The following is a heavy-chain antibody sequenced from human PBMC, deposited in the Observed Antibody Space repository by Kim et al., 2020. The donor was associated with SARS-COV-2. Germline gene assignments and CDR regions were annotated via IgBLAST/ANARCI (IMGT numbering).Heavy chain of an antibody. D-gene: IGHD3-3*01. CDR2: INDSDNI. Sequence: SETLSLTCAVYGGSFREYFWSWISQPPGKGLEWVGEINDSDNINYNPSLRSRATISIDTSKKQFSLKLTSVTATDTAVYFCARGPASRITDFGVLAEGPFGDWGQGTPVTVSS. V-gene: IGHV4-34*01. CDR3: ARGPASRITDFGVLAEGPFGD. J-gene: IGHJ4*02. CDR1: GGSFREYF.